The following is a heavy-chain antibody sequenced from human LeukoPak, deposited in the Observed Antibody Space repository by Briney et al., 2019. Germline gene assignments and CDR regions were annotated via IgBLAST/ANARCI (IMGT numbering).Heavy chain of an antibody. CDR3: ARDRGNDYGDSSPLYPFDY. CDR1: GFTVSSNY. V-gene: IGHV3-66*01. CDR2: IYSGGST. Sequence: PGGSLRLSCAASGFTVSSNYMSWVRQAPGKGLEWVSVIYSGGSTYYADSVKGRFTISRDNSKNTLYLQMNSLRAEDTAVYYCARDRGNDYGDSSPLYPFDYWGQGTLVTVSS. J-gene: IGHJ4*02. D-gene: IGHD4-17*01.